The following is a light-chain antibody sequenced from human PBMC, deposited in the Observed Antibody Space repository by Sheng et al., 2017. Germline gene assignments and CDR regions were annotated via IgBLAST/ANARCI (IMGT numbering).Light chain of an antibody. J-gene: IGLJ3*02. CDR3: ATWDDRLSGPV. V-gene: IGLV1-44*01. Sequence: QSVLTQPPSASGTPGERVTISCSGSSSNIGSNTVNWYQQVPGTAPKLLMYSNNQRPSGLPDRFSGSKSGTSASLAISGLQSEDEADYYCATWDDRLSGPVFGGGTKLTVL. CDR2: SNN. CDR1: SSNIGSNT.